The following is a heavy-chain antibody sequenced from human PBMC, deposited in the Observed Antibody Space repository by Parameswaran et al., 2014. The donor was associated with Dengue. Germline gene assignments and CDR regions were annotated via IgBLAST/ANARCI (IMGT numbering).Heavy chain of an antibody. D-gene: IGHD2-2*01. CDR3: AREAPFCSTSCLRTDY. J-gene: IGHJ4*02. Sequence: WVRQAPGQGLEWMGIINPSGGSTSYAQKFQGRVTMTRDTSTSTVYMELSSLRSEDTAVYYCAREAPFCSTSCLRTDYWGQGTLVTVSS. V-gene: IGHV1-46*01. CDR2: INPSGGST.